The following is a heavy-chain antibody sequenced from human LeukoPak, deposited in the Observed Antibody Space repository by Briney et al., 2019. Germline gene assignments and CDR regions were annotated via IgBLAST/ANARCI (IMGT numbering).Heavy chain of an antibody. V-gene: IGHV4-61*01. CDR2: IYYSGST. CDR3: ARSEYSYGADAFDI. J-gene: IGHJ3*02. Sequence: PSETLSLTCTASGGSITSNSYYWSWIRQPPGKGLEWIGYIYYSGSTNYNPSLKSRVTISLDTSKNQFSLRLSSVTAADTAVYYCARSEYSYGADAFDIWGQGTMVTVSS. CDR1: GGSITSNSYY. D-gene: IGHD5-18*01.